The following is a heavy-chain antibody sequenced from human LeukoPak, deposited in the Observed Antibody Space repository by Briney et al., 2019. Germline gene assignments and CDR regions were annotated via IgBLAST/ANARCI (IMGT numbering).Heavy chain of an antibody. CDR1: EFTFSSYA. V-gene: IGHV3-23*01. CDR2: ISGSGGST. D-gene: IGHD4-23*01. CDR3: AKVPGRVVTKNPFDY. J-gene: IGHJ4*02. Sequence: GGSLRLSCAASEFTFSSYAMSWVRQAPGKGLEWVSAISGSGGSTSYADSVKGRFTISRDNSKNTLYLQMNSLRAEDTAVYYCAKVPGRVVTKNPFDYWGQGTLVTVSS.